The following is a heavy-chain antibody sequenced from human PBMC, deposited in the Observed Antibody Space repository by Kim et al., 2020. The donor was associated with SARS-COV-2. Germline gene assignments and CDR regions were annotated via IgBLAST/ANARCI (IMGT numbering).Heavy chain of an antibody. CDR2: IDEPGSDT. D-gene: IGHD1-1*01. CDR3: GRANGPGNVDY. V-gene: IGHV3-7*01. J-gene: IGHJ4*02. CDR1: GFAFADYW. Sequence: GGSLRLSCAGSGFAFADYWMTWARQAPGKGLEVVANIDEPGSDTYYIESVEGRFSISRDNSRKSLFLQMNSLRAEDTAVYFCGRANGPGNVDYWGQGTLVIVSS.